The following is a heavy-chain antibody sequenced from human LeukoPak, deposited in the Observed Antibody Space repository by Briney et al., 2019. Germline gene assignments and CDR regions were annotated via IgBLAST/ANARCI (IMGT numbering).Heavy chain of an antibody. CDR1: GXSFTTYC. D-gene: IGHD4-17*01. J-gene: IGHJ4*01. Sequence: GESLKISFKGSGXSFTTYCIGWVRQMPGKGLEWMGIIYPGDSDTRYSPSFQGQVTISADKSISTASLQWNSLKASDTAICYCARRGSYGDYDYWGQGTLVTVSS. CDR3: ARRGSYGDYDY. V-gene: IGHV5-51*01. CDR2: IYPGDSDT.